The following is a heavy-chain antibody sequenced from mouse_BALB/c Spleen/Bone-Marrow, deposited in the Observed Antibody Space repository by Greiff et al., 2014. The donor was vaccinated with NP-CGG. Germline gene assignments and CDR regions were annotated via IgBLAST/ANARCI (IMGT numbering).Heavy chain of an antibody. V-gene: IGHV14-3*02. CDR2: IDPANGNT. CDR1: GFNIKDTY. D-gene: IGHD1-2*01. CDR3: ARTAPENFDY. Sequence: DVKLVESGAELVKPGASVKLSCTASGFNIKDTYMHWVKQRPEQGLEWIGRIDPANGNTKYDPKFQGKATITADTSSNTAYLQLSSLTSEDTAVYYCARTAPENFDYWGQGTTPTVSS. J-gene: IGHJ2*01.